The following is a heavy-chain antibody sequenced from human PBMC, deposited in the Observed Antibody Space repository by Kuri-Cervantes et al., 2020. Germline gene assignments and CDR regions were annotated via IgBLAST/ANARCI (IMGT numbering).Heavy chain of an antibody. CDR1: GFTVSSNY. Sequence: GGSLRLSCAASGFTVSSNYMSWVRQAPGRGLKWVGLIKSKTAVGTTDYAAPVKGRFTISRDDSKTTLYLQMNNLKPEDTAVYYCTTLIAAPPRWGQGTLVTVSS. J-gene: IGHJ4*02. D-gene: IGHD6-6*01. V-gene: IGHV3-15*01. CDR2: IKSKTAVGTT. CDR3: TTLIAAPPR.